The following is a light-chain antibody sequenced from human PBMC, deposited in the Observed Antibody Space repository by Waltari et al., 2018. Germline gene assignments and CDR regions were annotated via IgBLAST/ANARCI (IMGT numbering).Light chain of an antibody. J-gene: IGKJ3*01. Sequence: EIVLTQSPATLSLSPGERATLSCRASRSVSSYLAWYQQKPGQAPRLLIYDASNRATGIPARFSGIGSGTDFTLTISSLEPEDFAVYYCQQRSNWPLGFTFGPGTKVDIK. CDR3: QQRSNWPLGFT. CDR2: DAS. CDR1: RSVSSY. V-gene: IGKV3-11*01.